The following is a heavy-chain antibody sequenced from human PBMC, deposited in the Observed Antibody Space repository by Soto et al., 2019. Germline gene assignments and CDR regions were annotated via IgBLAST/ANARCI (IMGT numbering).Heavy chain of an antibody. J-gene: IGHJ4*02. CDR1: GGTFNNYA. D-gene: IGHD2-2*01. CDR2: ISPMFGKA. CDR3: AREVEVHTPVFGF. V-gene: IGHV1-69*01. Sequence: QVQLVQSGAEVKRPGSSVKVSCKASGGTFNNYAINWVRQAPGQGLEWMGDISPMFGKANYAQKFQGRVKITADDSTATASLELSRLRSEDTALYYCAREVEVHTPVFGFWGQGSLVTVSS.